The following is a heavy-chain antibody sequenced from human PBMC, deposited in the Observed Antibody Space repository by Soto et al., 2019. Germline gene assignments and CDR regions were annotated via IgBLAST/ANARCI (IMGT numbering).Heavy chain of an antibody. CDR1: GFSISGYY. CDR3: ARATDFWSHMDF. Sequence: QVQLVESGGGLVKPGGSLRLSCAASGFSISGYYMSWIRQAPGKGLEWISYMSSTTSAIYYAESVKGRFTISRDNAKNSLYLQMNSLRAEDTAVYYCARATDFWSHMDFWGQGTTVTVSS. D-gene: IGHD3-3*01. J-gene: IGHJ6*02. CDR2: MSSTTSAI. V-gene: IGHV3-11*01.